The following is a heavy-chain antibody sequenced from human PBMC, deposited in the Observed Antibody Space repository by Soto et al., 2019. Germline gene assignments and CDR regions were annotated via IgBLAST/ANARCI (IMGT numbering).Heavy chain of an antibody. CDR3: ARDGVYYYYGMDV. Sequence: EVQLVESGGGLVKPGGSLRLSCAASGFTFSSYSMNWVRQAPGKGLEWVSSISSSSSYIYYADSVKGRFTISRDNAKNALYLQMNSLRAEDTAVYYCARDGVYYYYGMDVWGQGTTVTVSS. J-gene: IGHJ6*02. CDR2: ISSSSSYI. D-gene: IGHD3-16*01. V-gene: IGHV3-21*01. CDR1: GFTFSSYS.